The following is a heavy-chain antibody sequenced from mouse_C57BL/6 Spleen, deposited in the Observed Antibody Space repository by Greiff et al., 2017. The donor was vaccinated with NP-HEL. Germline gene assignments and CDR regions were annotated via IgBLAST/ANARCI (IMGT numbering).Heavy chain of an antibody. V-gene: IGHV1-53*01. CDR3: ARKGGTSNYVYYFDY. Sequence: QVQLQQPGTELVKPGASVKLSCKASGYTFTSYWMHWVKQRPVQGLEWIGNINPSNGGTNYNEKFKSKATLTVDKSSSTAYMQLSSLTSEDSAVYYCARKGGTSNYVYYFDYWGQGTTLTVSS. CDR2: INPSNGGT. D-gene: IGHD2-5*01. J-gene: IGHJ2*01. CDR1: GYTFTSYW.